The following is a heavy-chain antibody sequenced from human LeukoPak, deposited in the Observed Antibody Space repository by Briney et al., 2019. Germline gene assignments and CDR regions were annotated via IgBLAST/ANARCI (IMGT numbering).Heavy chain of an antibody. Sequence: GGSLRLSCAASGFTFTNNFMSWVRQVPGKGLEWVANIKQDGSEKYYVDSVKGRFTISRDNAKNSPFLQMNSLRSEDTAVYYCARGSHSAFYDWGQGTLVTVSS. V-gene: IGHV3-7*04. CDR1: GFTFTNNF. J-gene: IGHJ4*02. CDR3: ARGSHSAFYD. CDR2: IKQDGSEK. D-gene: IGHD1-26*01.